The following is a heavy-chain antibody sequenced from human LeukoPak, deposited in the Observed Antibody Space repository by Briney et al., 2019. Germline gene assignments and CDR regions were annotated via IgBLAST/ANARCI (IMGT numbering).Heavy chain of an antibody. V-gene: IGHV1-2*02. CDR1: GYTFTGSY. CDR3: AWWRVVGSGRAQMDV. CDR2: INPNSGST. D-gene: IGHD3-10*01. Sequence: ASVKVSCKASGYTFTGSYMHWVRQAPGQGLEWMGWINPNSGSTNYAQKFQGRVTMTRDTSISTAYMELSRLRSDDTAVYYCAWWRVVGSGRAQMDVWGQGTTDTVSS. J-gene: IGHJ6*02.